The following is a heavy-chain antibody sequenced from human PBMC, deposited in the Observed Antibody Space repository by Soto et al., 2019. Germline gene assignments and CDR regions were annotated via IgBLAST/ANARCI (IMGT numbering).Heavy chain of an antibody. J-gene: IGHJ5*02. CDR3: ARHGYDFWSGYYPNWFDT. Sequence: GESLKISCKGSGYSFTSYWISWVRQMPGKGLEWMGRIDPSDSYTNYSPSFQGHVTISADKSISTAYLQWSSLKASDTAMYYCARHGYDFWSGYYPNWFDTWGQGTLVTVSS. D-gene: IGHD3-3*01. CDR1: GYSFTSYW. V-gene: IGHV5-10-1*01. CDR2: IDPSDSYT.